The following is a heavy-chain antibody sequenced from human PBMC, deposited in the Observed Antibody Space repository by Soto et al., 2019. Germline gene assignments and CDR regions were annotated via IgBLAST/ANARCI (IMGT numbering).Heavy chain of an antibody. CDR3: ARVPDR. V-gene: IGHV4-30-2*01. CDR1: GGSISSGGYS. D-gene: IGHD2-2*01. J-gene: IGHJ5*02. Sequence: SETLSLTCADSGGSISSGGYSWSWIRQPPGKGLEWIGYIYHSGSTYYNPSLKSRVTISVDRSKNQFSLKLSSVTAADTAVYYCARVPDRWGQGTLVTVSS. CDR2: IYHSGST.